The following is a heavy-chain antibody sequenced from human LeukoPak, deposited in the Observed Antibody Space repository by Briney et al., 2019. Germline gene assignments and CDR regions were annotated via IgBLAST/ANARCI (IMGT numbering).Heavy chain of an antibody. J-gene: IGHJ6*03. CDR2: INHSGST. V-gene: IGHV4-34*01. CDR3: ARVPYYYYYYMDV. Sequence: SETLSLTCAVYGGSFSGYYWSWIRQPPGKGLEWIGEINHSGSTNYNPSLKRRVNISVDTSKNQFSLKLSSVTAADTAVYYCARVPYYYYYYMDVWGKGTTVTVSS. CDR1: GGSFSGYY.